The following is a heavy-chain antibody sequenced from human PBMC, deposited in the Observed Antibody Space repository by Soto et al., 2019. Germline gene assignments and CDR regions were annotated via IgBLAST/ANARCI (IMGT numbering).Heavy chain of an antibody. CDR3: AIARSHRRFLERLPGPSFVY. V-gene: IGHV4-31*03. J-gene: IGHJ4*02. CDR1: GGSISSGGYY. Sequence: SETLSLTCTVSGGSISSGGYYWSWIRQHPGKGLEWIGYIYYSGSTYYNPSLKSRVTISVDTSKNQFSLKLSSVTAADTAVYYCAIARSHRRFLERLPGPSFVYCCQGTLVTVSS. D-gene: IGHD3-3*01. CDR2: IYYSGST.